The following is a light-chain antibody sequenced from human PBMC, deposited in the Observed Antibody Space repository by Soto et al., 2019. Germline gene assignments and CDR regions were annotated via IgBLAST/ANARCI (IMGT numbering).Light chain of an antibody. CDR1: QGISSF. V-gene: IGKV1-9*01. J-gene: IGKJ5*01. Sequence: DIQLTQSPLFLSASVGDRVTITCRASQGISSFLVWYQQKAGKDPKSLIYAASTLQSGVPSRFSGSGSGTEFTLTISSLQPDDFATYYCRQHDSYPITFGQGTRLEIK. CDR3: RQHDSYPIT. CDR2: AAS.